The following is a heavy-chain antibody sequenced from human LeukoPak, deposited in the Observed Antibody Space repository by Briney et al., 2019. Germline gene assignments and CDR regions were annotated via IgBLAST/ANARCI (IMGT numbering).Heavy chain of an antibody. CDR2: MNPNSGNT. CDR3: ARRYYDSSGYYYGLHY. CDR1: GYTFTSYD. Sequence: ASVKVSCKASGYTFTSYDINWVRQATGQGLEWMVWMNPNSGNTGYAQKFQGRVTMTRNTSISTAYMELSSLRSEDTAVYYCARRYYDSSGYYYGLHYWGQGTLVTVSS. V-gene: IGHV1-8*01. D-gene: IGHD3-22*01. J-gene: IGHJ4*02.